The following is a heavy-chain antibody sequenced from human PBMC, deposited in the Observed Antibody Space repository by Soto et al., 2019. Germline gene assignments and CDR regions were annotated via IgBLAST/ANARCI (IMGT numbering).Heavy chain of an antibody. D-gene: IGHD3-22*01. Sequence: GGSLRLSCAASGFTFSSYWMSWVRQAPGKGLEWVANIKQDGSEKYYVDSVKGRFTISRDNAKNSLYLQMNSLRAEDTAVYYCARVGGLDYYDSTPDYWGQGTLVTVSS. CDR3: ARVGGLDYYDSTPDY. CDR1: GFTFSSYW. CDR2: IKQDGSEK. J-gene: IGHJ4*02. V-gene: IGHV3-7*05.